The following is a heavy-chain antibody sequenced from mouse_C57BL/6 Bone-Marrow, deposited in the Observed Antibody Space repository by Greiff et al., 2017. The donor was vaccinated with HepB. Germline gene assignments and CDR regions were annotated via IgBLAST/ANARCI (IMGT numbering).Heavy chain of an antibody. D-gene: IGHD3-2*02. V-gene: IGHV14-1*01. CDR1: GFNIKDYY. CDR2: IDPEDGDT. J-gene: IGHJ3*01. Sequence: EVQLQQSGAELVRPGASVKLSCTASGFNIKDYYMHWVKQRPEQGLEWIGRIDPEDGDTEYAPKFQGKATMTADTSSNTAYLQLSSLTSEDTAVYYCTTVSYSSGYVRFAYWGQGTLVTVSA. CDR3: TTVSYSSGYVRFAY.